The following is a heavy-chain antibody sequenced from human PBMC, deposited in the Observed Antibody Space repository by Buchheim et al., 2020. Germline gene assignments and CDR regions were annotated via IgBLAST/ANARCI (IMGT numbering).Heavy chain of an antibody. CDR3: ARDLIGEIVATMGDHYFDY. CDR1: GFTFSSYA. J-gene: IGHJ4*02. D-gene: IGHD5-12*01. Sequence: QVQLVESGGGVVQPGRSLRLSCAASGFTFSSYAMHWVRQAPGKGLEWVAVISYDGSNKYYADSVKGRFTISRDNSKNTLYLQMNSLRAEDTAVYYCARDLIGEIVATMGDHYFDYWGQGTL. CDR2: ISYDGSNK. V-gene: IGHV3-30*04.